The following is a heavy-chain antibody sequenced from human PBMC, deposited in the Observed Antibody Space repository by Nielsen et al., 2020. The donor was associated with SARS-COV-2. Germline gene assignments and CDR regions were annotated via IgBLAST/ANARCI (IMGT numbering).Heavy chain of an antibody. CDR2: ISAYNGNT. D-gene: IGHD3-3*01. CDR1: GYTFTSYG. V-gene: IGHV1-18*01. J-gene: IGHJ6*02. Sequence: ASVKVSCKASGYTFTSYGISWVRQAPGQGLEWMGWISAYNGNTNYAQKLQGRVTMTTDTSTSTAYMELRSLRSDDTAVYYCARDWSIFVGYYGMDVWGQGTTVTVSS. CDR3: ARDWSIFVGYYGMDV.